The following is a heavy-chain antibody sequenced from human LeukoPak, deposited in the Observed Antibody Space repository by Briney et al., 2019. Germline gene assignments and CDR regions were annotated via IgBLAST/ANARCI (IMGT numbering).Heavy chain of an antibody. V-gene: IGHV4-4*09. CDR2: IYTSGST. CDR1: GGSISSYY. J-gene: IGHJ5*02. CDR3: ARRPHSTWFDP. D-gene: IGHD2/OR15-2a*01. Sequence: SETLSLTCTVSGGSISSYYWNWIRQPPGKGLEWIGYIYTSGSTNYNPSLKSRVTISVDTSKNQFSLQLTSVTAADTAVYYCARRPHSTWFDPWGQGTLVTASS.